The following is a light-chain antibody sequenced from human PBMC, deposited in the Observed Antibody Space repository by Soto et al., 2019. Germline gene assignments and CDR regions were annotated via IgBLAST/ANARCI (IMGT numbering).Light chain of an antibody. Sequence: EIVLTQSPATLSLSPGERATLSCRASQSVRSYLVWYQQKPGQAPRLLIYDAFKRATGIPARFSGSGSGTDYTLTISSLETADFAVYYCQHRSAWPITFGGGTKVEIK. CDR2: DAF. V-gene: IGKV3-11*01. CDR3: QHRSAWPIT. CDR1: QSVRSY. J-gene: IGKJ4*01.